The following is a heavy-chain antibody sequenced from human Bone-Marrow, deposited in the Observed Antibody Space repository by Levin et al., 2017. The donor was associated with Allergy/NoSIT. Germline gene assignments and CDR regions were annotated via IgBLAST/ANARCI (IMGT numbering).Heavy chain of an antibody. V-gene: IGHV3-23*01. CDR1: GFTFSNYA. CDR3: AKVISGTPNWFDP. Sequence: GGSLRLSCAASGFTFSNYAMSWVRLAPGKGLEWVSAIRGSYGRTYYADSVKGRFTISRDDSKNMLFLQMNSLRAEDTAIYYCAKVISGTPNWFDPWGQGTLVTVSS. CDR2: IRGSYGRT. D-gene: IGHD1-20*01. J-gene: IGHJ5*02.